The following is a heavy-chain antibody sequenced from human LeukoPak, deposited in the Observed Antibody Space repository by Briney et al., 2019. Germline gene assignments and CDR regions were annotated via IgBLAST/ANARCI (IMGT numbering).Heavy chain of an antibody. CDR2: IYYSGST. D-gene: IGHD2-15*01. V-gene: IGHV4-39*07. CDR1: GGSISSSSYY. CDR3: ARLTRLGYCSGGSCNFDI. J-gene: IGHJ3*02. Sequence: SETLSLTCTVSGGSISSSSYYWGWIRQPPGKGLEWIGGIYYSGSTYYNPSLKSRVTISVDTSKNQFSLKLSSVTAADTAVYYCARLTRLGYCSGGSCNFDIWGQGTMVTVSS.